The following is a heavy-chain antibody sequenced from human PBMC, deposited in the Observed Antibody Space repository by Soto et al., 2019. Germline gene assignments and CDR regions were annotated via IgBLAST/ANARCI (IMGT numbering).Heavy chain of an antibody. D-gene: IGHD1-1*01. CDR3: ARRAETNGWNGFGADKYYFDF. Sequence: ASVKVSCKASGYTFTSYDIYWVRQATGQGLEWMGWMNPNTGNSGYAQKFQGRVTVTSDTSINTVYMELSSLRSEDTAVYYCARRAETNGWNGFGADKYYFDFWGQGTLVTVS. J-gene: IGHJ4*02. V-gene: IGHV1-8*01. CDR1: GYTFTSYD. CDR2: MNPNTGNS.